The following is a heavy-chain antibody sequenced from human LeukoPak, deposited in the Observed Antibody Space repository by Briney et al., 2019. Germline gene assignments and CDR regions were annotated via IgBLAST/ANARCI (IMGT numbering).Heavy chain of an antibody. Sequence: GGSLRLSCAASGFTVSSNYMSWVRQAPGKGLEWVSVIYSGGSTYYADSVKGRFTISRDNSKNTLYLQMNSLRAEDTAVYYCATNKGTLWCPHAFDIWDQGTMATVSS. CDR2: IYSGGST. CDR1: GFTVSSNY. D-gene: IGHD4/OR15-4a*01. CDR3: ATNKGTLWCPHAFDI. J-gene: IGHJ3*02. V-gene: IGHV3-53*01.